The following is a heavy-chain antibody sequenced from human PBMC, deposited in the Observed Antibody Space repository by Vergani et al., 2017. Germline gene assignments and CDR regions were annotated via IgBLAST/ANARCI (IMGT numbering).Heavy chain of an antibody. J-gene: IGHJ6*02. V-gene: IGHV4-61*02. CDR3: AREGSSVLRFSYGMDV. Sequence: QVQLQESGPGLVKPSQTLSLTCTVSGGSISSGSYYWSWIRQPAGKGLEWIGRIYTSGSTKYHPSLKSRVTISVDTSKNQFSLKLSSVTAADTAVYYCAREGSSVLRFSYGMDVWGQGTTVTVSS. CDR2: IYTSGST. D-gene: IGHD3-3*01. CDR1: GGSISSGSYY.